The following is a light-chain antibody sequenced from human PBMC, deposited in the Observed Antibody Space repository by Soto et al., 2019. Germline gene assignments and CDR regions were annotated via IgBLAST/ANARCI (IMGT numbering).Light chain of an antibody. Sequence: EIVLTQSPGTLSLSRGERATLSGRSSQRPINSHVAWYLLKPGQAPRLLIFDTSSRATGIPDRFSGSVSGTDFTLTISRLEPEDFAVFYCQQYGTSEIIFGQGTRLEIK. CDR3: QQYGTSEII. CDR2: DTS. J-gene: IGKJ5*01. V-gene: IGKV3-20*01. CDR1: QRPINSH.